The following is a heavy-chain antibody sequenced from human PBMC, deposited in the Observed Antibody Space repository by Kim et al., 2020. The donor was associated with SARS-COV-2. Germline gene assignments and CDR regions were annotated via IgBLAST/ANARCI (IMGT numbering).Heavy chain of an antibody. V-gene: IGHV3-11*06. J-gene: IGHJ4*03. CDR3: ASVAAGWGSTGGYDY. D-gene: IGHD3-16*01. Sequence: DSVKCRFTISRDNAKNSLYLQMNSLRDEDTAVYYCASVAAGWGSTGGYDYWGQGSLVTVSS.